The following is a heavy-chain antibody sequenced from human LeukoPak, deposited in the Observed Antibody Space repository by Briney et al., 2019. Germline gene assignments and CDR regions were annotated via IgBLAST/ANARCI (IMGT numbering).Heavy chain of an antibody. CDR3: ARVTGYTIEDYFDY. D-gene: IGHD3-9*01. J-gene: IGHJ4*02. V-gene: IGHV4-59*01. Sequence: SETLSLTCTVSGGSISSYYWSWIRQPPGKGLEWIGYIYYSGSTNYNPSLKSRVTISVKTSKNQFSLKLRSVTAADTAVYYCARVTGYTIEDYFDYGRQGTLVTVSS. CDR1: GGSISSYY. CDR2: IYYSGST.